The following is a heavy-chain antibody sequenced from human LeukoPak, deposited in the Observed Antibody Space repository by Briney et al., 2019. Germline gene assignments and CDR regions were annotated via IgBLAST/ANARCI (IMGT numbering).Heavy chain of an antibody. V-gene: IGHV1-69*13. J-gene: IGHJ5*02. CDR3: ARDRGDIVVVPETPDPLRTGWFDP. CDR2: IIPIFGTA. D-gene: IGHD2-2*01. Sequence: SVKVSCKASGGTFSSYAISWVRQAPGQGLEWMGGIIPIFGTANYAQKFQGRVTITADESTSTAYMELSSLRSEDTAVYYCARDRGDIVVVPETPDPLRTGWFDPWGQGTLVTVST. CDR1: GGTFSSYA.